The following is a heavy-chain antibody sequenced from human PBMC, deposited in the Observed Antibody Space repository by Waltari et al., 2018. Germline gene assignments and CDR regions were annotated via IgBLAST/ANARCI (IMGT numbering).Heavy chain of an antibody. CDR2: IKSHSECGTT. J-gene: IGHJ3*02. D-gene: IGHD3-16*01. CDR3: TTEIMICHDAFDI. V-gene: IGHV3-15*07. CDR1: SFACSEAW. Sequence: EVQLVESGGGLVKPGGSLRLSCAASSFACSEAWVDWGRETPGKWLGLVGRIKSHSECGTTDYAAPVEVIFTISSDDSKNTLFLQMNSLNTEDTAVYYCTTEIMICHDAFDIWGQVTIVTVSS.